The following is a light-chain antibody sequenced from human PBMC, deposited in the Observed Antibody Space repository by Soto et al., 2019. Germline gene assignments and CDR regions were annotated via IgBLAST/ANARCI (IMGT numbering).Light chain of an antibody. Sequence: EIVLTQSPGTLSLSPGERATLSCRASQSVSSSYLAWYQRKPGQAPRLLIYGASSRATGIPDRFSGSGSGTDFTLTISRLEPEDFAVYYCQQYGSSPGTFGGGTKVEIK. CDR1: QSVSSSY. V-gene: IGKV3-20*01. CDR2: GAS. J-gene: IGKJ4*01. CDR3: QQYGSSPGT.